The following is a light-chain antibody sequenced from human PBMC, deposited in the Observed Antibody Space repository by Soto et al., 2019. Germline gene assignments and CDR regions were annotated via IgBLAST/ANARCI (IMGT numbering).Light chain of an antibody. J-gene: IGKJ4*01. Sequence: IVMTQSPATLSVSPGERATLSCRASQSVSNNLAWYQQKPGQAPRLLIYAVSARATGIPARFSGSGSGTEFTLTISSLQSEDFAVYYCQQFNNWPLTFGGGTKVEIK. CDR2: AVS. V-gene: IGKV3-15*01. CDR1: QSVSNN. CDR3: QQFNNWPLT.